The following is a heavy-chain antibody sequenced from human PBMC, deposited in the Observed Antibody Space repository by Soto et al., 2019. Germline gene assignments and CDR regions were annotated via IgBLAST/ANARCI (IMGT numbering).Heavy chain of an antibody. CDR3: ARTTGRHLDF. J-gene: IGHJ4*02. CDR2: IDYSGTA. D-gene: IGHD4-4*01. CDR1: YGSISVSNVF. V-gene: IGHV4-39*01. Sequence: SETLSLTGNISYGSISVSNVFWGWVRQPPGKGLEWIGNIDYSGTAYFNPSLGTRVTFPVDTSKNQFSLTLYSVTAADTAVYYCARTTGRHLDFWGQGILVTVSS.